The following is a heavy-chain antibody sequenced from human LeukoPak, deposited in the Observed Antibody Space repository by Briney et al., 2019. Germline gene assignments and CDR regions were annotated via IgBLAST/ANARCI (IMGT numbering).Heavy chain of an antibody. Sequence: GGSLRLSCAGSGFTFSSYSMNWVRQAPGKGLEWVSYISSSSSTIYYADSVKGRFTISRDNAKNSLYLQMNSLRAEDTAVYYCARDCSGGTCYSGWGYYYGMDVWGQGTTVTVSS. D-gene: IGHD2-15*01. J-gene: IGHJ6*02. CDR3: ARDCSGGTCYSGWGYYYGMDV. CDR1: GFTFSSYS. CDR2: ISSSSSTI. V-gene: IGHV3-48*04.